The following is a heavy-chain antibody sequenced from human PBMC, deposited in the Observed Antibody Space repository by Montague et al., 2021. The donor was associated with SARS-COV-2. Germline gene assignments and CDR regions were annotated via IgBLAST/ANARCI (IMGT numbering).Heavy chain of an antibody. CDR3: ALPLGGARFDP. V-gene: IGHV4-4*02. Sequence: SETLSLTCTVSGGSISSDNWWTWVRQPPGTGLEWIGDIFHSGTTNYNPSLKSRLTISVDKSKNQISLKLVSVTAADTAMYYCALPLGGARFDPWGRGTLVTVSS. CDR2: IFHSGTT. J-gene: IGHJ5*02. CDR1: GGSISSDNW. D-gene: IGHD3-16*01.